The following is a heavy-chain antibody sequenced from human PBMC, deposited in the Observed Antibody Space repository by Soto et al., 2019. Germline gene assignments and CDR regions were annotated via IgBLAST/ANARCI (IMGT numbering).Heavy chain of an antibody. Sequence: SETLSLTCAVSGGSISSSNWWSWVRQPPGKGLEWIGEIYHSGSTNYNPSLKSRVTISVDKSKNQFSLKLSSVTAPDTAMYYCTKDTFGERDSWGQGTLVTVSS. CDR1: GGSISSSNW. J-gene: IGHJ4*02. V-gene: IGHV4-4*02. CDR2: IYHSGST. D-gene: IGHD3-10*01. CDR3: TKDTFGERDS.